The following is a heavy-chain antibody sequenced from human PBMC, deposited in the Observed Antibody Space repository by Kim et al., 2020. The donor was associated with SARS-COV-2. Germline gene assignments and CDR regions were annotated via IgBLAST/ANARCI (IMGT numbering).Heavy chain of an antibody. Sequence: GRFTISSDNAKNTQYLQMNSMRAEDTAVYYCARYCSGGSCYSYYYYGMDVWGQGTTVTVSS. J-gene: IGHJ6*02. V-gene: IGHV3-74*01. CDR3: ARYCSGGSCYSYYYYGMDV. D-gene: IGHD2-15*01.